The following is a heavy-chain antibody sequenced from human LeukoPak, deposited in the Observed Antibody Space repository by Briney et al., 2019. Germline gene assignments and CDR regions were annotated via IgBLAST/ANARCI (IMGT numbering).Heavy chain of an antibody. J-gene: IGHJ4*02. CDR2: ISYDGTNK. D-gene: IGHD3-10*01. Sequence: PGGSLRLSCAASGFTFRNHGMHWVRQAPGKGLEWVAVISYDGTNKNYADSVKGRFTISRDNTKNTMSMQMNSLSAEDTAVYYCAKGDFYGSGTYLFYFDSWGQGTLVTVSS. CDR1: GFTFRNHG. CDR3: AKGDFYGSGTYLFYFDS. V-gene: IGHV3-30*18.